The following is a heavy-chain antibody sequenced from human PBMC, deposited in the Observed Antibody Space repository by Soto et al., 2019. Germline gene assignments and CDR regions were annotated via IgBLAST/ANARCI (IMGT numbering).Heavy chain of an antibody. V-gene: IGHV4-59*01. Sequence: SETLSLTCTVSGGSISSYYWSWIRQPPGKGLEWIGYIYYSGSTNYNPSLKSRVTISVDTSKNQFSLKLSSVTAADTAVYYCAREVGRITGTAPRYYYMDVWGKGTTVTVSS. D-gene: IGHD1-7*01. J-gene: IGHJ6*03. CDR2: IYYSGST. CDR1: GGSISSYY. CDR3: AREVGRITGTAPRYYYMDV.